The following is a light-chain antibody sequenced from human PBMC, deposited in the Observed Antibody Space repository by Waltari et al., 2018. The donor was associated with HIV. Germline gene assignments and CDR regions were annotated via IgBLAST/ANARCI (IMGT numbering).Light chain of an antibody. J-gene: IGLJ1*01. V-gene: IGLV2-11*01. Sequence: QSALTPPRSVSGSPGQSVTISCIGTSSDGGGYDFVSWYKQHPGKAPKRMIYDAGKRPSGVPARFSGSKSGNTASLTSSGLQAEDEADYFCCSYAGNFFVFGTGTQVSVL. CDR3: CSYAGNFFV. CDR2: DAG. CDR1: SSDGGGYDF.